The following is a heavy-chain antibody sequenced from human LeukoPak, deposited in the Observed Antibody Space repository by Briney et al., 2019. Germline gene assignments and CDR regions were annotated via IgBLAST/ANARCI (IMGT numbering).Heavy chain of an antibody. CDR2: IIPIFGTA. J-gene: IGHJ4*02. D-gene: IGHD5-18*01. CDR3: AREDHESDTFDY. CDR1: GGTFSSYA. Sequence: SVKVSCKASGGTFSSYAISWVRQAPGQGLEWMGGIIPIFGTAYYAQKFQGRVTITADESTSTAYMELSSLRSEDTAVYYCAREDHESDTFDYWGQGTLVTVSS. V-gene: IGHV1-69*01.